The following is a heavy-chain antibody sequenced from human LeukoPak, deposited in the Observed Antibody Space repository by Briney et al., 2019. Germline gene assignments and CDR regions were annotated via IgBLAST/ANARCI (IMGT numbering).Heavy chain of an antibody. V-gene: IGHV5-51*01. CDR3: ARHVVPYCSSTSCDTSWFDP. CDR2: IYPEDSDT. Sequence: GESLKISCKPSGYIFTDYWIGWVRPMPGKGLEWMGIIYPEDSDTRYSPSFQGQVTISVDKSVSTAYLQWNSLKASDTAIYYCARHVVPYCSSTSCDTSWFDPWGQGTLVTVSS. CDR1: GYIFTDYW. D-gene: IGHD2-2*02. J-gene: IGHJ5*02.